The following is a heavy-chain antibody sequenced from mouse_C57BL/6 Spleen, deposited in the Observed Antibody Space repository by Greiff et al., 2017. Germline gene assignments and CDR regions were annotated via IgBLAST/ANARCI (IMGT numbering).Heavy chain of an antibody. J-gene: IGHJ3*01. CDR1: GFNIKDDY. V-gene: IGHV14-4*01. CDR2: IDPENGDT. D-gene: IGHD4-1*01. CDR3: TPGTWFAY. Sequence: DVKLQESGAELVRPGASVKLSCTASGFNIKDDYMHWVKQRPEQGLEWIGWIDPENGDTEYASKFQGKATITADTSSNTAYLQLSSLTSEDTAVYYCTPGTWFAYWGQGTLVTVSA.